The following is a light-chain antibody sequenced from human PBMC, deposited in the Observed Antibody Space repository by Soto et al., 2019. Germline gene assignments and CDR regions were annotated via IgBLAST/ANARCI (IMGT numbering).Light chain of an antibody. CDR1: SSDVGGYAY. CDR2: EVS. CDR3: SSYTSRTTPV. V-gene: IGLV2-14*01. J-gene: IGLJ2*01. Sequence: QSALTQPASVSGSPGQTITISCTGTSSDVGGYAYVSWYQQYPGKVPKLVISEVSNRPSGVSQRFSGSRSGNTASLTISGLQAEDEADYHCSSYTSRTTPVFGGGTKVTVL.